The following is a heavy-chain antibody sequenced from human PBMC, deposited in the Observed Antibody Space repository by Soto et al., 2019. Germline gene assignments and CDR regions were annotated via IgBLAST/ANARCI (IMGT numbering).Heavy chain of an antibody. D-gene: IGHD1-1*01. CDR2: MNPNSGNT. J-gene: IGHJ6*02. CDR3: ARDTIPYNWNDSPQDYGMDV. Sequence: QVQLVQSGAEVKKPGASVKVSCKASGYTFTSYDINWVRQATGQGLEWMGWMNPNSGNTGYAQKFQGRVTMTRNTSISTAYMELRSLRSEDTAVYYCARDTIPYNWNDSPQDYGMDVWGQGTTVTVSS. CDR1: GYTFTSYD. V-gene: IGHV1-8*01.